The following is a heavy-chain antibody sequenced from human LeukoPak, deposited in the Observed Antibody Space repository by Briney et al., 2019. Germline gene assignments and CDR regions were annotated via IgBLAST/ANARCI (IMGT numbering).Heavy chain of an antibody. D-gene: IGHD2-21*01. Sequence: PSETLSLTCTVSGYSISSGYYWGWIRQPPGKGLEWIGSIYHSGSTYYNPSLKSRVTISVDTSKNQFSLKLSSVTAADTAVYYCARGYVPYCGGDCYPLSSWGQGTLVTVSS. V-gene: IGHV4-38-2*02. CDR1: GYSISSGYY. CDR2: IYHSGST. CDR3: ARGYVPYCGGDCYPLSS. J-gene: IGHJ4*02.